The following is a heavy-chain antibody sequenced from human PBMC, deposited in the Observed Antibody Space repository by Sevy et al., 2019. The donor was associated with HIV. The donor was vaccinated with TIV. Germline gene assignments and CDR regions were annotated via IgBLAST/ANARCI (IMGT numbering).Heavy chain of an antibody. D-gene: IGHD4-17*01. CDR3: TSMTTVEGVFDF. J-gene: IGHJ4*02. CDR2: IKSKRDGGTT. V-gene: IGHV3-15*01. Sequence: GGSLRLSCAASGFTFHNAWMSRVRQAPGKGLGWIGRIKSKRDGGTTDFAAPVKGRFTISRDDSQNKLFLQMNSLKTEDTAVYYCTSMTTVEGVFDFWGQGTLVTVSS. CDR1: GFTFHNAW.